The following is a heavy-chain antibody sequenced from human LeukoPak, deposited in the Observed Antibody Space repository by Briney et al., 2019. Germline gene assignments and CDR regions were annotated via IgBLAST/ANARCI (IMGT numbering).Heavy chain of an antibody. CDR3: ARNFDS. V-gene: IGHV3-48*02. CDR1: GFTFSSYN. Sequence: GGSLRLSCAASGFTFSSYNMNWVRQAPGKGLEWVSFIGSRSSTIYYADSVKGRFTISRDNAKNSLYLQINSLRDEDTAVYYCARNFDSWGQGTLVTVSS. J-gene: IGHJ4*02. CDR2: IGSRSSTI.